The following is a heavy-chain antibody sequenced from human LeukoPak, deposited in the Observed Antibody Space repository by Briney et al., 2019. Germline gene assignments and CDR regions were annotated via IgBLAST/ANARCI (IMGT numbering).Heavy chain of an antibody. CDR3: AKGGQARFSYYFDY. J-gene: IGHJ4*02. Sequence: GGSLRLSCAASGFTFSSYGMHWVRQAPGKGLEWVAFIRYDGSNKYYADSVKGRFTISRDNSKNTLYLQMNSLRAEDTAVYYCAKGGQARFSYYFDYWGQGTLVTVSS. CDR2: IRYDGSNK. V-gene: IGHV3-30*02. D-gene: IGHD3-3*01. CDR1: GFTFSSYG.